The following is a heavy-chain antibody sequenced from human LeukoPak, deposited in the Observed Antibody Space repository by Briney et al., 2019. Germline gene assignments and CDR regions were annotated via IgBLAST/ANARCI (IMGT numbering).Heavy chain of an antibody. V-gene: IGHV4-38-2*01. CDR1: GYSISTGYY. D-gene: IGHD4-23*01. CDR3: ARKYGSNAGYFDY. J-gene: IGHJ4*02. CDR2: SYHSGTS. Sequence: TSETLSLTCAVSGYSISTGYYWGWARQPPGKGLEWIGNSYHSGTSYYNPSLKSRVSISVDTSKNQFSLKLRSVTAADTAVYYCARKYGSNAGYFDYWGQGALVTVSS.